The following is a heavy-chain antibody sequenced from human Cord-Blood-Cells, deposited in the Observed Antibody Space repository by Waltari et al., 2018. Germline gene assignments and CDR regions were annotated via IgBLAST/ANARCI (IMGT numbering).Heavy chain of an antibody. J-gene: IGHJ6*02. V-gene: IGHV1-69*06. CDR3: ARDRLGAPYYYGMDV. D-gene: IGHD1-26*01. CDR2: IIPIFGTA. CDR1: GGTFSSYA. Sequence: QVQLVQSGAEVKKPGSSVKVSCKASGGTFSSYAISWVRQAPGQGLEWMGGIIPIFGTANYAQKFQGRVTMTRDTSISTAYMELSRLRSDDTAVYYCARDRLGAPYYYGMDVWGQGTTVTVSS.